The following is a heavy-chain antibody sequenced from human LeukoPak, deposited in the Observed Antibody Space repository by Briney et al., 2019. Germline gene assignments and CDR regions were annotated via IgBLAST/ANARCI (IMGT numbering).Heavy chain of an antibody. CDR3: AGGFGVNYFYYLDV. CDR2: INPNSGGT. V-gene: IGHV1-2*02. CDR1: GDSLNDYY. D-gene: IGHD3-3*01. J-gene: IGHJ6*03. Sequence: GASVMVSRKASGDSLNDYYIHWVRQAPGQGLEWMGGINPNSGGTNSAQKFQGRVTMTRDTTIGTVYMEVTGLRTDDTAVYYCAGGFGVNYFYYLDVWGKGTTVTVSS.